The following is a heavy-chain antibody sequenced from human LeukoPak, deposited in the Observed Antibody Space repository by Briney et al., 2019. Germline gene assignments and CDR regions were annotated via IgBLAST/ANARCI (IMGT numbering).Heavy chain of an antibody. CDR1: GFVFSIYE. CDR2: ISSSGSYI. D-gene: IGHD6-13*01. Sequence: GGSLRLSCTASGFVFSIYEMDWVRQAPGKGLEWVSYISSSGSYIQYAESVKGRFTISRDNAEKSLFLQMNSLRGEDTAVYYCARDPGYSSTGVDAFDIWGRGTMVTVSS. V-gene: IGHV3-48*03. CDR3: ARDPGYSSTGVDAFDI. J-gene: IGHJ3*02.